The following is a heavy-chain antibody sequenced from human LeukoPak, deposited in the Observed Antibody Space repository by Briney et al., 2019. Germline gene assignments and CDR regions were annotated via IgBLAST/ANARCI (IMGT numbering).Heavy chain of an antibody. V-gene: IGHV3-15*01. D-gene: IGHD5-12*01. CDR2: IRNDRIT. Sequence: PGGSLRLSCVLSGLTFSDAWMSWVRQAPGKGLEWVGRIRNDRITDYAAPVQGRFSISRDNSKNTLYLQMNSLRMEDTGMYFCTWMATIFTVDYWGQGTLVTVSS. CDR1: GLTFSDAW. CDR3: TWMATIFTVDY. J-gene: IGHJ4*02.